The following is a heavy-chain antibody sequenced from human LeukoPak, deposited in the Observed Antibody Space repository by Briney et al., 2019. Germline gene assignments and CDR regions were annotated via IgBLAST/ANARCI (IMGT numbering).Heavy chain of an antibody. V-gene: IGHV3-21*04. CDR1: GFTFSSYS. CDR3: AKDHYYGSGTSPYYFDY. CDR2: ISSSSSYI. Sequence: GGSLRLSCAASGFTFSSYSMNWVRQAPGKGLEWVSSISSSSSYIYYADSVKGRFTISRDNAKNSLYLQMNSLRAEDTAVYYCAKDHYYGSGTSPYYFDYWGQGTLVTVSS. J-gene: IGHJ4*02. D-gene: IGHD3-10*01.